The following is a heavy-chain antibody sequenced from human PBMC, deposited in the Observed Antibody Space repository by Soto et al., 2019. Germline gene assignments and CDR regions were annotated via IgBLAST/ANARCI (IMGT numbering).Heavy chain of an antibody. CDR3: ARDSDPYNWFDP. CDR2: IYYSGST. V-gene: IGHV4-59*01. CDR1: GGSISSYY. Sequence: PSETLSLTCTVSGGSISSYYWSWIRQPPGKGLEWIGYIYYSGSTNYNPSLKSRVTISVDTSKNQFSLKLSSVTAADTAVYYCARDSDPYNWFDPWGQGTLVTVSS. J-gene: IGHJ5*02.